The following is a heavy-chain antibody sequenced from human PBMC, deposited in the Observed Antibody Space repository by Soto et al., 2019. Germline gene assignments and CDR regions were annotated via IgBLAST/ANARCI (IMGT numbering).Heavy chain of an antibody. Sequence: QVQLVESGGDVVQPGRSLRLSCAASGFTFSTYSMHWVRQAPGKGLEWVALTSYDGSNKYYVDSVKGRFTISRDNSKNTLELQWDSLRAEDTAVYYCAGGYRLYYGSGSRFYSDYWGQGTLVTVSS. J-gene: IGHJ4*02. CDR3: AGGYRLYYGSGSRFYSDY. V-gene: IGHV3-30-3*01. D-gene: IGHD3-10*01. CDR2: TSYDGSNK. CDR1: GFTFSTYS.